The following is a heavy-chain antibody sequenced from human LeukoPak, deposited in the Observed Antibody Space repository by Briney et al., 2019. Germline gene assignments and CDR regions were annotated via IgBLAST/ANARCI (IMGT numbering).Heavy chain of an antibody. CDR2: ISGSGGST. J-gene: IGHJ5*02. Sequence: PGGSLRLSCAASGFTFSSYAMSWVRQAPGKGLEWVSAISGSGGSTYYADSVKGRFTISRDNSKNTLYLQMNSLRAEDTAVYYCAKVEDCSGGSCYSSWFDPWGQGTLVTVSS. D-gene: IGHD2-15*01. V-gene: IGHV3-23*01. CDR3: AKVEDCSGGSCYSSWFDP. CDR1: GFTFSSYA.